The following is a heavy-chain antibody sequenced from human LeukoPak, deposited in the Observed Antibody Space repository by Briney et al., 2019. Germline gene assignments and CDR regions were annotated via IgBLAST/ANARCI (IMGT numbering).Heavy chain of an antibody. V-gene: IGHV1-8*01. Sequence: ASVKVSCRASGYTFTSYDINWVRQATGQGLEWMGWLNPNSGNTGYAQKFQGRVTMTRNTSISTAYMELSSLRSEDTAVYYCASWYYYGSGSYFLPRWGQGTLVTVSS. CDR2: LNPNSGNT. CDR3: ASWYYYGSGSYFLPR. CDR1: GYTFTSYD. D-gene: IGHD3-10*01. J-gene: IGHJ4*02.